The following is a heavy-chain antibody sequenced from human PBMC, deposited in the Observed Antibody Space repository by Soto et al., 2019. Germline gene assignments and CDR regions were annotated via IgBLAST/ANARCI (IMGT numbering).Heavy chain of an antibody. CDR2: IGTLGDT. Sequence: QLVASGGGLVQPGGSLRLSCVASGFILSTHDLHWVRDTPGEGLEWVSGIGTLGDTFYGASVKGRFTISRENAKNSLYLQMNSLTVGDTAVYYWVRGRSFDFASTPPPTFGPWGQGTLVTVSS. CDR1: GFILSTHD. J-gene: IGHJ5*02. D-gene: IGHD3-9*01. CDR3: VRGRSFDFASTPPPTFGP. V-gene: IGHV3-13*01.